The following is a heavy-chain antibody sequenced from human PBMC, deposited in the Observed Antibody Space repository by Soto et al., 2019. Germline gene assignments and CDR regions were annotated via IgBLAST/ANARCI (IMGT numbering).Heavy chain of an antibody. V-gene: IGHV1-69*13. CDR3: ARDQGLVPAAIMVYYYGMDV. CDR1: GGTFSSYA. Sequence: SVKVSCKASGGTFSSYAISWVRQAPGQGLEWMGGIIPIFGTANYAQKFQGRVTITADESTSTAYMELSSLRSEDTAVYYCARDQGLVPAAIMVYYYGMDVWGQGTTVTVS. D-gene: IGHD2-2*02. J-gene: IGHJ6*02. CDR2: IIPIFGTA.